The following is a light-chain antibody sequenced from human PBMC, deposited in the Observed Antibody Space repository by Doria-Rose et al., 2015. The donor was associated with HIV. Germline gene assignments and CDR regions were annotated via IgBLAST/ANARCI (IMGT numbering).Light chain of an antibody. Sequence: PDSLAVSLGERATINCKSSQSVLYSSNNKNYLAWYQQKPGQPPKLLFYWASIRESGVPDRFSGSGSGTDFTLSISNLRAEDVAVYYCQQYYTTPLTFGGGTKVEIK. J-gene: IGKJ4*01. CDR3: QQYYTTPLT. CDR2: WAS. CDR1: QSVLYSSNNKNY. V-gene: IGKV4-1*01.